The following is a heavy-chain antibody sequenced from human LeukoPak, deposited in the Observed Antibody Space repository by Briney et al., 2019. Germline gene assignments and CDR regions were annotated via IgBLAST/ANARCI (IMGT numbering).Heavy chain of an antibody. CDR1: GFTFSGSA. V-gene: IGHV3-73*01. Sequence: GGSLRLSCAASGFTFSGSAMHWVRQASGKGLEWVGRIRSKPNNYATTYAASVEGRFTISRDDSKNTAYLQMNSLKTDDTALYYCTRGYCSSTSCFSLDYWGQGTLVTVSS. CDR2: IRSKPNNYAT. CDR3: TRGYCSSTSCFSLDY. J-gene: IGHJ4*02. D-gene: IGHD2-2*01.